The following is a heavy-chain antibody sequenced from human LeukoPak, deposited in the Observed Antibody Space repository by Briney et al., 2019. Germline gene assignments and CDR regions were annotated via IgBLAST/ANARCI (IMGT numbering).Heavy chain of an antibody. V-gene: IGHV1-46*01. CDR3: ARDPKNYGSGSYEADY. CDR2: INPSGGST. Sequence: ASVKVSCKASGYTFTSYYMHWVRQAPGQGLEWMGIINPSGGSTSYAQKFQGRVTMTRDTSTSTVYMELSSLRSEDTAVYCCARDPKNYGSGSYEADYWGQGTLVTVSS. CDR1: GYTFTSYY. D-gene: IGHD3-10*01. J-gene: IGHJ4*02.